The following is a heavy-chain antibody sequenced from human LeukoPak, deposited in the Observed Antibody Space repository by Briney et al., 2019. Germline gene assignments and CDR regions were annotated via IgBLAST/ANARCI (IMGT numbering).Heavy chain of an antibody. CDR1: GGSISSYY. Sequence: SETLSLTCTVSGGSISSYYWSWIRQPPGKGLEWIGYIYFSGSTNYNPSFKSRVTISVDTSKNQVSLRLSSVTAADTAVYYCARAKMGYNLAYFYGMDVWGQGTTVTAS. J-gene: IGHJ6*02. CDR2: IYFSGST. D-gene: IGHD5-24*01. V-gene: IGHV4-59*01. CDR3: ARAKMGYNLAYFYGMDV.